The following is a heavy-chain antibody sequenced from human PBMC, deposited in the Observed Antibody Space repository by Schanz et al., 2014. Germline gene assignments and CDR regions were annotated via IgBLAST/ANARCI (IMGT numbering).Heavy chain of an antibody. D-gene: IGHD5-12*01. CDR3: ARDFSAYVGNYFDY. CDR1: GYTFTNFF. V-gene: IGHV1-18*04. J-gene: IGHJ4*02. Sequence: QVHLVQSGAEVHKPGASLKISCKASGYTFTNFFLHWVRQAPGQGLEWMGWINGYNGHTLYAQKFQGRVTMTTDTSTSTSYMELTSLRFDDTAVYYCARDFSAYVGNYFDYWGQGTLVTVSS. CDR2: INGYNGHT.